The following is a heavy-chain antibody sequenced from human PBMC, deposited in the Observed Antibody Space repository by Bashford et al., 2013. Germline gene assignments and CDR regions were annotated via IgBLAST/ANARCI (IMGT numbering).Heavy chain of an antibody. D-gene: IGHD2-8*01. J-gene: IGHJ4*02. CDR2: ISGSGGNT. Sequence: HSGGSLRLSCTASGFTFSNYAMSWVRQAPGKGLEWVSAISGSGGNTYYADSVKGRFTISRDNSKNTLYLQMNSLRAEDTAIYFCAKGPTNYCTNGVCYFDCWGQGTLVTVSS. CDR3: AKGPTNYCTNGVCYFDC. CDR1: GFTFSNYA. V-gene: IGHV3-23*01.